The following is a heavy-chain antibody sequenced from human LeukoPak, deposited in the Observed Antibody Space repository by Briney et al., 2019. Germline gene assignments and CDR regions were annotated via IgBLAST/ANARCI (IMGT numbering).Heavy chain of an antibody. CDR1: GGSISSGGYS. CDR2: IYHSGST. D-gene: IGHD3-3*01. V-gene: IGHV4-30-2*05. J-gene: IGHJ4*02. CDR3: ASSTIFGVVHWVIYY. Sequence: SSETLSLTCAVSGGSISSGGYSWSWIRQPPGKGLEWIGYIYHSGSTYYNPSLKSRVTISVDTSKNQFSLKLSSVTAADTAVYYCASSTIFGVVHWVIYYWGQGTLVTDSS.